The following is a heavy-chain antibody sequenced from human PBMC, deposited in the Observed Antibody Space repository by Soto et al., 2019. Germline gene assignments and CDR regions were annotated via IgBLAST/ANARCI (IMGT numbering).Heavy chain of an antibody. J-gene: IGHJ4*02. CDR3: ASSGTSIAAADIDY. CDR2: ISAYNGNT. D-gene: IGHD6-13*01. V-gene: IGHV1-18*01. CDR1: GYTFTSYG. Sequence: ASVKVSCKASGYTFTSYGISWVRQAPGQGLEWMGWISAYNGNTNYAQKLQGRVTMTTDTSTSTAYMGLSSLRSEDTAVYYCASSGTSIAAADIDYWGQGTLVTVSS.